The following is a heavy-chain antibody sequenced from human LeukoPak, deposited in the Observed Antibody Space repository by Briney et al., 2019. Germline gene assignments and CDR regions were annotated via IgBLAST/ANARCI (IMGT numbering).Heavy chain of an antibody. CDR2: IKGDGSDK. CDR1: GFTFSSSW. Sequence: GGSLRLSCAASGFTFSSSWMTWVRQAPGKGLEWLANIKGDGSDKNYVDSVKGRFTISRDNSKNTLYLQMNSLRAEDTAVYYCARRSYNSPFRYWGQGTLVTVSS. J-gene: IGHJ4*02. V-gene: IGHV3-7*01. CDR3: ARRSYNSPFRY. D-gene: IGHD5-24*01.